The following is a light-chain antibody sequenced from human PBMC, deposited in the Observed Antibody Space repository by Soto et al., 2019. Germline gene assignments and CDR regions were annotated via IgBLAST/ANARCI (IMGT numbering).Light chain of an antibody. Sequence: EIVLTQSPATLSLSPGERATLSCRASQSVSSYLAWYQQKPGQAPRLLIYDASNRATGIPARFSGSGSGTDFTRTISRLAPEDFAVYYCQQRRNWPLTFGGGTKVEIK. V-gene: IGKV3-11*01. CDR3: QQRRNWPLT. CDR1: QSVSSY. J-gene: IGKJ4*01. CDR2: DAS.